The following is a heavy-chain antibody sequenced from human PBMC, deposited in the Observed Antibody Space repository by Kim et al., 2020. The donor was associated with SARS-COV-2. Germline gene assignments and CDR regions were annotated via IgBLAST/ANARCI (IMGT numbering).Heavy chain of an antibody. CDR1: GGSISSSSYY. V-gene: IGHV4-39*01. CDR2: IYYSGST. J-gene: IGHJ5*02. D-gene: IGHD2-15*01. Sequence: SETLSLTCTVSGGSISSSSYYWGWIRQPPGKGLEWIGSIYYSGSTYYNPSLKSRVTISVDTSKNQFSLKLSSVTAADTAVYYCARLIVRVVAATRRACWFDPWGQGTLVTVSS. CDR3: ARLIVRVVAATRRACWFDP.